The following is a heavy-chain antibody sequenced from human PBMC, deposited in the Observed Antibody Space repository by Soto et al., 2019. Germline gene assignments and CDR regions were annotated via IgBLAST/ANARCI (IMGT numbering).Heavy chain of an antibody. CDR3: ASGYYDSSGYSIDY. CDR1: GGTFSSFA. D-gene: IGHD3-22*01. CDR2: LIVILGST. Sequence: QVQLVQSGAEVKKPGSSVKVSCKSSGGTFSSFAFSWVRQAPGEGLEWMGGLIVILGSTNYAQKFEGRVTFTADEGSSTAYMEVSGLRSEDTAVYFCASGYYDSSGYSIDYWGQVTQVTVST. V-gene: IGHV1-69*01. J-gene: IGHJ4*02.